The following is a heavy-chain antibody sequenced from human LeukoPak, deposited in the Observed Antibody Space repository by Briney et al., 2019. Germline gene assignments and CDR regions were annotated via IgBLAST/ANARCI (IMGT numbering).Heavy chain of an antibody. D-gene: IGHD3-22*01. CDR3: ARNLKYYDSSGFDY. J-gene: IGHJ4*02. CDR2: ISSSSSYI. V-gene: IGHV3-21*01. Sequence: GGSLRLSCAASGFTFSSYAMSWVRQAPGKGLEWVSCISSSSSYIYYTDSVKGRFTISRDNAKNSLTLQMNSLRAEDTAVYYCARNLKYYDSSGFDYWGQGTLVTVSS. CDR1: GFTFSSYA.